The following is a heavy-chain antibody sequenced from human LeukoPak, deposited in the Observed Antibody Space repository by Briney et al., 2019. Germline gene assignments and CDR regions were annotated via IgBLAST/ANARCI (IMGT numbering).Heavy chain of an antibody. Sequence: GGSLRLSCAASGFTFDDYGMSWVRQAPGEGLEWVSGFNWNGGSTGYADSVKGRFTISRDNAKNSLYLQMNSLRAEDTALYYCARVAMVRDLMGYYYYYMDVWGKGTTVTVSS. CDR3: ARVAMVRDLMGYYYYYMDV. V-gene: IGHV3-20*04. CDR1: GFTFDDYG. D-gene: IGHD3-10*01. J-gene: IGHJ6*03. CDR2: FNWNGGST.